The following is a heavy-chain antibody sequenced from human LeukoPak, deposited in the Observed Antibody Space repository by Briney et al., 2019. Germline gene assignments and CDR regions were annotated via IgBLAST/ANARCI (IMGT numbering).Heavy chain of an antibody. Sequence: GASVKVSCKASGYTFTRYAMHWVRQAPGQGLEWMGWINTNTGNPTYAQAFTGRFVFYLDTSVSTAYLQINSLKAEDTAVYYCARETSGGSHGQYWGQGTLVTVSS. CDR1: GYTFTRYA. CDR2: INTNTGNP. D-gene: IGHD3-10*01. J-gene: IGHJ4*02. V-gene: IGHV7-4-1*02. CDR3: ARETSGGSHGQY.